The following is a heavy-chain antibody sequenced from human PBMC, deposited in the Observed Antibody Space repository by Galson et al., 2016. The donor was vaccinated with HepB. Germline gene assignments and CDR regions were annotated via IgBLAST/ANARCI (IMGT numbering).Heavy chain of an antibody. CDR2: ITFDGSTK. J-gene: IGHJ4*02. CDR1: GFTFSNYG. V-gene: IGHV3-30-3*01. D-gene: IGHD4-17*01. CDR3: GGSTSVTTVDY. Sequence: SLRLSCAASGFTFSNYGVHWVRQAPGKGLEWVTFITFDGSTKYYADSVKGRFTISRDNSRNTVYVQLNSLRDEDTAVYYCGGSTSVTTVDYWGQGTLVTVSS.